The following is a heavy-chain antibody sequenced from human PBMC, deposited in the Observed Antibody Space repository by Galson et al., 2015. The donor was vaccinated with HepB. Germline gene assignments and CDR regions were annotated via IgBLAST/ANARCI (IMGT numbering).Heavy chain of an antibody. CDR3: ARLGFSVRFLEWFPNWFDP. J-gene: IGHJ5*02. V-gene: IGHV1-18*01. Sequence: SVKVSCKASGYTFTSYGISWVRQAPGQGLEWMGWISAYNGNTNYAQKLQGRVTMTTDTSTSTAYMELRSLRSDDTAVYYCARLGFSVRFLEWFPNWFDPWGQGTLVTVSS. CDR1: GYTFTSYG. D-gene: IGHD3-3*01. CDR2: ISAYNGNT.